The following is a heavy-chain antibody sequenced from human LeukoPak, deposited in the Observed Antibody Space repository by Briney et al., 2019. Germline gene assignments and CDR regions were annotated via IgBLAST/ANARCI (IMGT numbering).Heavy chain of an antibody. CDR3: TTDLYYGSGYDAFDI. CDR2: IKSKTDGGTT. CDR1: GFTFGDYA. Sequence: GRSLRLSCTASGFTFGDYAMSWVRQAPGKGLEWVGRIKSKTDGGTTDYAAPVKGRFTISRDDSKNTLYLQMNSLKTEDTAVYYCTTDLYYGSGYDAFDIWGQGTMVTVSS. V-gene: IGHV3-15*01. D-gene: IGHD3-10*01. J-gene: IGHJ3*02.